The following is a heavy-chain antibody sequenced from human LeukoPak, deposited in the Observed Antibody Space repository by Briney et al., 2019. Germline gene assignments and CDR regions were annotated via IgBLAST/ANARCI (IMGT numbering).Heavy chain of an antibody. Sequence: SVKASCKASGGTFSSYAISWVRQAPGQGLEWMGGIIPIFGTANYAQKFQGRVTITADESTSTAYMELSSLRSEDTAVYYCARGPLRLGYCSGGSCYHFDYWGQGTLVTVSS. D-gene: IGHD2-15*01. V-gene: IGHV1-69*13. J-gene: IGHJ4*02. CDR1: GGTFSSYA. CDR3: ARGPLRLGYCSGGSCYHFDY. CDR2: IIPIFGTA.